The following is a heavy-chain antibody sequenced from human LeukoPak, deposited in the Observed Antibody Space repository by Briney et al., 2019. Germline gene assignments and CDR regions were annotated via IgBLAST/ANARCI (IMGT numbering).Heavy chain of an antibody. J-gene: IGHJ4*02. CDR3: AKVRGSGVDY. CDR1: GFTFSSYS. V-gene: IGHV3-21*04. Sequence: GGSLRLSCAASGFTFSSYSMNWVRQAPGKGLEWVSSISSSSSYIYYADSVKGRFTISRDNSKNTLYLQMNSLRAEDTAVYYCAKVRGSGVDYWGQGTLVTVSS. CDR2: ISSSSSYI. D-gene: IGHD6-19*01.